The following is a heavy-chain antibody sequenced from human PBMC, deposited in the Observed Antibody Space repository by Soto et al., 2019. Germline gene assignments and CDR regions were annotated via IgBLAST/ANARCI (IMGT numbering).Heavy chain of an antibody. CDR3: VRTACVINNCSYRGVR. D-gene: IGHD1-20*01. V-gene: IGHV3-33*01. CDR1: GFDFKTYG. J-gene: IGHJ4*02. CDR2: IGFDGTNI. Sequence: QGQLVESGGGVVQPGRSLRLSCVASGFDFKTYGMHWVRQAPGKGLEWVAVIGFDGTNIHYSDSVRGRFSISRDNSENTVSVQMNSLRVEETALYYCVRTACVINNCSYRGVRWGQGTLVTV.